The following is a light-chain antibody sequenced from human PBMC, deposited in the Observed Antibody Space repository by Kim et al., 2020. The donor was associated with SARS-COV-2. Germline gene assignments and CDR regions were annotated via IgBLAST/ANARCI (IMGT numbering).Light chain of an antibody. Sequence: VSPGQTASITCSGDKLRDRYTSWYQQKPGPSPVLVIYDDTKRPSGLPERFSGSNSGNTATLTISGTQAMDEADYYCQAWDSSTFYVFGTGTKVTVL. V-gene: IGLV3-1*01. J-gene: IGLJ1*01. CDR3: QAWDSSTFYV. CDR2: DDT. CDR1: KLRDRY.